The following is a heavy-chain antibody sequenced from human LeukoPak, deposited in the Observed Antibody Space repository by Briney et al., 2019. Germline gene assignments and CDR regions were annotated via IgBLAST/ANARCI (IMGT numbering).Heavy chain of an antibody. Sequence: NPSETLSLTCTVSGGSISSGGYYWSWIRQHPGKGLEWIGYICYSGSTYYNPSLKSRVTISVDTSKNQFSLKLSSVTAADTAVYYCARDTADCGGDCYSDGYYFDYWGQGTLVTVSS. CDR1: GGSISSGGYY. CDR3: ARDTADCGGDCYSDGYYFDY. D-gene: IGHD2-21*02. V-gene: IGHV4-31*03. J-gene: IGHJ4*02. CDR2: ICYSGST.